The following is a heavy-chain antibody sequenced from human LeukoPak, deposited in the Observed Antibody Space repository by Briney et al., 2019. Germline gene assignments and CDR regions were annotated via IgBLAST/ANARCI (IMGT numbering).Heavy chain of an antibody. D-gene: IGHD3-22*01. CDR3: STGEDSSGYFDY. CDR2: IRSKTDGGTA. V-gene: IGHV3-15*01. J-gene: IGHJ4*02. CDR1: GFIFSNAW. Sequence: GGPLRFSWAASGFIFSNAWMSWVRQAPGKGLEGVGRIRSKTDGGTADYAAPVKGRFTISRDDSKNTLYLQMNSLKTEDTAVYYCSTGEDSSGYFDYWGQGALVTVSS.